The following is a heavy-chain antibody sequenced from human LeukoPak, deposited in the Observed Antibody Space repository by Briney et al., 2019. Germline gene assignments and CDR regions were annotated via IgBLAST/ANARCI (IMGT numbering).Heavy chain of an antibody. V-gene: IGHV1-8*01. Sequence: ASVKVSCKASGYTFTGYDINWVRQATGQGLEWMGWMNPNSGNTGYAQKFQGRVTMTRNTSITTAYMELSSLRSEDTAVYYCVRCYYYYGMDVWGQGTTVTVSS. CDR1: GYTFTGYD. J-gene: IGHJ6*02. CDR2: MNPNSGNT. CDR3: VRCYYYYGMDV.